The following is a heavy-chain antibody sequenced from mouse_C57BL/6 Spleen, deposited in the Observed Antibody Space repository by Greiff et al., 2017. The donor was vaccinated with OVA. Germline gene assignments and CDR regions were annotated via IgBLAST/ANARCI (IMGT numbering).Heavy chain of an antibody. CDR1: GYTFTDYN. D-gene: IGHD1-1*01. V-gene: IGHV1-22*01. CDR3: ADYYDSSPLNY. Sequence: EVQLQQSGPELVKPGASVKMSCKASGYTFTDYNMHWVKQSHGKSLEWIGYINPNNGGTSYNQKFKGKATLTVDKSSITAYMELRSPTSEDSAVYYCADYYDSSPLNYWGQGTTLTVSS. CDR2: INPNNGGT. J-gene: IGHJ2*01.